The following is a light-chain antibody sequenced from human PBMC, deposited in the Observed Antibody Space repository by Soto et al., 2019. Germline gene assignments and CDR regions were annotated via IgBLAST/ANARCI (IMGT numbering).Light chain of an antibody. V-gene: IGLV2-8*01. CDR1: SSDIGAYNY. Sequence: QSALTQPPSASGSPGQSVTISCTGTSSDIGAYNYVSWYQQHPGKAPKLMILEVTKRPSGVPDRFSGSKSGNTASLTVSGLQAEDEADYYCFSFASSTVLFGGGTKLTVL. CDR3: FSFASSTVL. CDR2: EVT. J-gene: IGLJ2*01.